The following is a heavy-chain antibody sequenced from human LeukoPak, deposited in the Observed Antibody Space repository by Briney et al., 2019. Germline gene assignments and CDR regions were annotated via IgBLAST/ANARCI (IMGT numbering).Heavy chain of an antibody. CDR3: ARGIPGKRAAFDI. CDR1: GYTFTGYY. V-gene: IGHV1-2*02. CDR2: INPNSVGT. J-gene: IGHJ3*02. Sequence: PVASVKVSCKASGYTFTGYYMHWVRQAPGQGLEWMGWINPNSVGTNYAQKFQGRVSMTRDTSISTAYMELSRLRSDDRAVYYCARGIPGKRAAFDIWGQGTMVTVSS.